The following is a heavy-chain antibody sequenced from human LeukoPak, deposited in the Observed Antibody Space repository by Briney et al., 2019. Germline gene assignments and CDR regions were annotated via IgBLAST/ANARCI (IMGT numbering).Heavy chain of an antibody. CDR1: GFTFSSYW. CDR3: ARHLLWFGELSGGFDY. V-gene: IGHV3-7*03. J-gene: IGHJ4*02. Sequence: GGSLRLSCAASGFTFSSYWMSWVRQAPGKGLEWVANIKQDGSEKYYVDSVKGRFTISRDNAKNSLYLQMNSLRAKDTAVYYCARHLLWFGELSGGFDYWGQGTLVTVSS. CDR2: IKQDGSEK. D-gene: IGHD3-10*01.